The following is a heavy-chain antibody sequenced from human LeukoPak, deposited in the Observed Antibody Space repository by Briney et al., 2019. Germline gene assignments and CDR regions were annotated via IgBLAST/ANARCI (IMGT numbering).Heavy chain of an antibody. Sequence: SETLSLTCSVSGDSIDNYYWNWIRQPPGKGLEWIGYIYYSGSTRYNPPLQSRVTMSIGTSKTQFSLKLDSVTAADTAVYYCARRLRLKDPGGDAFDIWGQGTVVTVSS. V-gene: IGHV4-59*08. D-gene: IGHD5/OR15-5a*01. CDR1: GDSIDNYY. CDR3: ARRLRLKDPGGDAFDI. J-gene: IGHJ3*02. CDR2: IYYSGST.